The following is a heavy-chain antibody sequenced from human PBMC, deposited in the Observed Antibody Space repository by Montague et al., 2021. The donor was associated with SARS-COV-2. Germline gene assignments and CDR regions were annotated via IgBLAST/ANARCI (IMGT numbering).Heavy chain of an antibody. J-gene: IGHJ3*02. CDR3: ATYYDSLTGYYIDAFDI. CDR1: GGSISSSSYY. Sequence: SETLSLTCTVSGGSISSSSYYWGWIRQPPGKGLGWIGSIYYSGSTYYNPSLKSRVTISVDTSKNQFSLKLSSVTAADTAVYYCATYYDSLTGYYIDAFDIWGQGTMVTVSS. D-gene: IGHD3-9*01. V-gene: IGHV4-39*01. CDR2: IYYSGST.